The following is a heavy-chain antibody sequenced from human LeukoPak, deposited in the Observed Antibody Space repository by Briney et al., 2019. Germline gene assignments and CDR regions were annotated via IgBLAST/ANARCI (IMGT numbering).Heavy chain of an antibody. CDR3: ARDPWYNWNDVDN. D-gene: IGHD1-1*01. CDR1: GFTFSNAW. V-gene: IGHV3-15*01. Sequence: GGSLRLSCAASGFTFSNAWMSWVRQAPGKGLEWVGRIKSKTDGGTTDYAAPVKGRFAISRDDSKNTLYLQMNSLRAEDTAVYYCARDPWYNWNDVDNWGQGTLVTVSS. CDR2: IKSKTDGGTT. J-gene: IGHJ4*02.